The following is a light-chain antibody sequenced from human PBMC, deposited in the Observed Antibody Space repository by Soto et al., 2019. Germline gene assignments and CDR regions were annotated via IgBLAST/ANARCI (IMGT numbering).Light chain of an antibody. Sequence: IVLTHAPAVLSFSPGDIATLSYRASQSIGNFLAWYQQKPGQPPRLLIFDASNRAAGVPARFSGSGSGTDFTLTTRSLEPEDFAVYCCQQRSSWPPISFGQGTRLEIK. V-gene: IGKV3-11*01. CDR3: QQRSSWPPIS. CDR1: QSIGNF. CDR2: DAS. J-gene: IGKJ5*01.